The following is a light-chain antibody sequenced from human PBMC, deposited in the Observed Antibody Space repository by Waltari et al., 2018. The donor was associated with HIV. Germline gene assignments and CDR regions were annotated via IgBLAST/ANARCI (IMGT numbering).Light chain of an antibody. CDR3: CSYAGSSTSVV. Sequence: QSALTQPASVSGSPGQSITISCTGTSRDVGSYNLVSWYQQHPGKAPKLMIYEVSKRPSGVSNRFAGSKSGNTASLTISGLQAEDEADYYYCSYAGSSTSVVFGGGTKLTVL. CDR2: EVS. V-gene: IGLV2-23*02. CDR1: SRDVGSYNL. J-gene: IGLJ2*01.